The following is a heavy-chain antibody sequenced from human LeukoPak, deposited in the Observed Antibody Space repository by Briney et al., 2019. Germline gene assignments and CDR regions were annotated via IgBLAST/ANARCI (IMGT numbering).Heavy chain of an antibody. V-gene: IGHV3-72*01. Sequence: GGSLRLSCAASGFTFSDHYMDWVRQAPGKGLEWVGGIRNKANSYTTEYAASVKGRFTISRDDSKNSLYLQMNSLKCEDTAVYYCAREWDSGSYYLGYFDYWGQGNVVIVSS. CDR3: AREWDSGSYYLGYFDY. CDR1: GFTFSDHY. CDR2: IRNKANSYTT. J-gene: IGHJ4*02. D-gene: IGHD1-26*01.